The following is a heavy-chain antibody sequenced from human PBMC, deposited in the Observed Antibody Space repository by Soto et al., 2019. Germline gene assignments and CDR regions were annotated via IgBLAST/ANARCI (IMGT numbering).Heavy chain of an antibody. J-gene: IGHJ4*02. V-gene: IGHV1-46*01. CDR1: GYTFTRYY. CDR2: INPSGGST. CDR3: ATGRFLEWLSADY. D-gene: IGHD3-3*01. Sequence: ASEKVSCKASGYTFTRYYMHWLRQAPGPGLEWMGIINPSGGSTSYAQKFQGRVTMTRDTSTSTVYMELSSLRYEDTAVYYCATGRFLEWLSADYWGQGTLVTVSS.